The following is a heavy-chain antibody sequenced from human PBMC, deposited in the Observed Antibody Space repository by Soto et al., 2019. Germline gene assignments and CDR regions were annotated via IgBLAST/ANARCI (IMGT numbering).Heavy chain of an antibody. V-gene: IGHV4-59*11. CDR3: ASSRGSGWYEGEYYFDY. CDR1: GGSISSHY. J-gene: IGHJ4*02. D-gene: IGHD6-19*01. CDR2: IYYSGST. Sequence: ASETLSLTCTVSGGSISSHYWSWIRQPPGKGLEWIGYIYYSGSTNYNPSLKRRVTISVDTSKNQFSLKLSSVTAADTAVYYCASSRGSGWYEGEYYFDYWGQGILVTVSS.